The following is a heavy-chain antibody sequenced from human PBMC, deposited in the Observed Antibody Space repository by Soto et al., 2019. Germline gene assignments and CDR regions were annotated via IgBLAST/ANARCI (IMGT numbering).Heavy chain of an antibody. J-gene: IGHJ4*02. CDR2: SKSKNDGATT. Sequence: CVSLRLSCAAAGCTCXNAWFNLVRQAPEKGLEWVGRSKSKNDGATTDYADSVKGRFTISTDNAKNSLYLQMNSLRAEDTAVYYCARDDSTYYDDSSGYHFDYWGQRALVTVSS. CDR3: ARDDSTYYDDSSGYHFDY. CDR1: GCTCXNAW. D-gene: IGHD3-22*01. V-gene: IGHV3-15*07.